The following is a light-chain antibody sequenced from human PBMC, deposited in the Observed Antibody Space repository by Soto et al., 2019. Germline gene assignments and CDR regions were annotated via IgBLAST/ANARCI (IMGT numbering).Light chain of an antibody. V-gene: IGLV4-60*02. J-gene: IGLJ3*02. CDR3: ETWDSHTWV. Sequence: QSVLTQSSSASASLGSSVKLTFTLSSGHSSYIIAWHQQQPGKAPRYLMNLEGRGSYNKGSGVPDRFSGSSSGADRYLTIANLQFEDEADYYCETWDSHTWVFGGGTKVTVL. CDR2: LEGRGSY. CDR1: SGHSSYI.